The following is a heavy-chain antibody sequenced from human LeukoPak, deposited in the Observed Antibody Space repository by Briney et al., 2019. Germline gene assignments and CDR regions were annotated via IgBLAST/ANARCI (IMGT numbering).Heavy chain of an antibody. Sequence: SQTLSLTCAVSGGSISSGGYSWSWIRQPPGKGLEWIGYIYHSGSTYYNPSLKSRVTISVDRSKNQFSLKLSSVTAADTAVYYCARDGSGSYGLDPWGQGTLVTVSS. CDR2: IYHSGST. V-gene: IGHV4-30-2*01. CDR3: ARDGSGSYGLDP. CDR1: GGSISSGGYS. J-gene: IGHJ5*02. D-gene: IGHD3-10*01.